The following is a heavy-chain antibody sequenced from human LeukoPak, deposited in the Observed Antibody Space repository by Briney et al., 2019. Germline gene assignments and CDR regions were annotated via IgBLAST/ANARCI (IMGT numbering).Heavy chain of an antibody. CDR2: IYSGGST. Sequence: GGSLRLSCAASGFTVSSNYMSWVRQAPGKGLEWVSVIYSGGSTYYADSVKGRFTISGDNSKNTLYLQMNSLRAEDTAVYYCARDLGYCTNGVCHTRFDYWGQGTLVAVSS. CDR3: ARDLGYCTNGVCHTRFDY. CDR1: GFTVSSNY. J-gene: IGHJ4*02. V-gene: IGHV3-53*01. D-gene: IGHD2-8*01.